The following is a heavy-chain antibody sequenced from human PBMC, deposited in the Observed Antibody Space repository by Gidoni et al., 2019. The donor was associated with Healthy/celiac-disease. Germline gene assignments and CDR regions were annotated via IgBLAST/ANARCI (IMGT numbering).Heavy chain of an antibody. V-gene: IGHV3-11*05. Sequence: QVQLVESGGGLVKPGGSLRLSCAASGFTFSDYYMSWIRQAPGKGLEWVSYISSSSSYTNYADSVKGRFTISRDNAKNSLYLQMNSLRAEDTAVYYCAREGPDTATSSYWYFDLWGRGTLVTVSS. CDR2: ISSSSSYT. D-gene: IGHD5-18*01. J-gene: IGHJ2*01. CDR3: AREGPDTATSSYWYFDL. CDR1: GFTFSDYY.